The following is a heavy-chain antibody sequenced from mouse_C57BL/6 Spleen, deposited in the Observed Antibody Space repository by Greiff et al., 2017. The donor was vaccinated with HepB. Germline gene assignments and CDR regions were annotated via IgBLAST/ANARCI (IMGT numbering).Heavy chain of an antibody. J-gene: IGHJ3*01. CDR3: TTGSSGWFAY. CDR2: INPENGDT. D-gene: IGHD3-2*02. V-gene: IGHV14-4*01. CDR1: GFNIKDDY. Sequence: VQLQQSGAELVRPGASVKLSCTASGFNIKDDYMHWVKQRPEQGLEWIGWINPENGDTEYASKFQGKATITADTSSNTAYLQLSSLTSEDTAVYYCTTGSSGWFAYWGQGTLVTVSA.